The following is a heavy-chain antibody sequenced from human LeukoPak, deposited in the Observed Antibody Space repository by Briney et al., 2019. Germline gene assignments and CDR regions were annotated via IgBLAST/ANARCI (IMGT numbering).Heavy chain of an antibody. Sequence: GGSLRLSCAASGFTFSGSAMHWVRQASGEGLEWVGRIRSKANSYATAYAASVKGRFTISRDDSKNTAYLQMNSLKTEDTAVYYCTRLAYGSGSYYYDYWGQGTLVTVSS. V-gene: IGHV3-73*01. J-gene: IGHJ4*02. CDR2: IRSKANSYAT. CDR1: GFTFSGSA. CDR3: TRLAYGSGSYYYDY. D-gene: IGHD3-10*01.